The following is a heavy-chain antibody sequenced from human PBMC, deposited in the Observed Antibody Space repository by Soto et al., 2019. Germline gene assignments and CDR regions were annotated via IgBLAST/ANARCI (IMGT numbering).Heavy chain of an antibody. CDR2: INHKGST. J-gene: IGHJ4*02. V-gene: IGHV4-34*01. D-gene: IGHD3-16*02. CDR3: ARGKIFDYVWGSSRYSLDY. CDR1: GGSFSAYY. Sequence: SEPLSLTCAVYGGSFSAYYWSWIRPPPGKGLEWIGEINHKGSTNYNPSLKSRLTISVDTSKNQFSLKLISVTAADTSVYYCARGKIFDYVWGSSRYSLDYWGQGTLVTAPQ.